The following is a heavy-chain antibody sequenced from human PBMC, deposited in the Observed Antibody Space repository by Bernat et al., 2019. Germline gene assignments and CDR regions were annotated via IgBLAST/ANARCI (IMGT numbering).Heavy chain of an antibody. Sequence: QVQLVESGGGVVQPGRSLRLSCAASGFTFSSYGMHWVRQAPGKGLEWVAVISYDGSNKYYADSVKGRFTISRDNSKNTLYLQMNSLRAEDTAVYYCAKGTVAADPPEYFQHWGQGTLVTVSS. D-gene: IGHD6-13*01. CDR2: ISYDGSNK. V-gene: IGHV3-30*18. CDR3: AKGTVAADPPEYFQH. CDR1: GFTFSSYG. J-gene: IGHJ1*01.